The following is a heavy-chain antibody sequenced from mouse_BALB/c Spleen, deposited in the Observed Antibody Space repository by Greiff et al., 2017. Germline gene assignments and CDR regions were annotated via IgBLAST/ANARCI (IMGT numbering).Heavy chain of an antibody. Sequence: EVKLVESGGGLVKPGGSLKLSCAASGFAFSSYDMSWVRQTPEKRLEWVAYISSGGGSTYYPDTVKGRFTISRDNAKNTLYLQMSSLKSEDTAMYYCARLWFPYAMDYWGQGTSVTVSS. J-gene: IGHJ4*01. CDR2: ISSGGGST. D-gene: IGHD2-2*01. CDR1: GFAFSSYD. CDR3: ARLWFPYAMDY. V-gene: IGHV5-12-1*01.